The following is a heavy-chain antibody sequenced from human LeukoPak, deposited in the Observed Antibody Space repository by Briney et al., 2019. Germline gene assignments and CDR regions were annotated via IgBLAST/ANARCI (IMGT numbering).Heavy chain of an antibody. V-gene: IGHV3-33*01. Sequence: GGSLRLSCAASGXTFSSYGMHWVRQAPGKGLEWVAVIWFDGSDKYYADSVKGRFTISRDNSKNTLYLQMNSLRAEDTAVYYCARDGYSGYDFYFDYWGQGSLVTVSS. CDR2: IWFDGSDK. CDR3: ARDGYSGYDFYFDY. J-gene: IGHJ4*02. D-gene: IGHD5-12*01. CDR1: GXTFSSYG.